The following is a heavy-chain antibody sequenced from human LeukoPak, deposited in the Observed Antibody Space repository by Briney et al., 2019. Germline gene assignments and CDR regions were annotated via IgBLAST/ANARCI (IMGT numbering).Heavy chain of an antibody. CDR2: IKQGGSEK. J-gene: IGHJ4*02. CDR1: GFTFSSYA. CDR3: ARVGYYYHY. V-gene: IGHV3-7*01. D-gene: IGHD3-22*01. Sequence: HTGPCLRLSCAAAGFTFSSYAMSWVRQAPGKGLEWVATIKQGGSEKDFVDSVKGRFTISRDNAKTSMYLQMTSLRAEDTALYSCARVGYYYHYWGQGTLVTVSS.